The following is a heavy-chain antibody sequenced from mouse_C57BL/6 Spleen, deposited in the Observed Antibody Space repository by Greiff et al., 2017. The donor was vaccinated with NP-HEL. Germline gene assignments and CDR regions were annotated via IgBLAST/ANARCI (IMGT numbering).Heavy chain of an antibody. Sequence: VQLKESGGGLVKPGGSLKLSCAASGFTFSDYGMHWVRQAPEKGLEWVAYISSGSSTIYYADTVKGRFTISRDNAKNTLFLQMTSLRSEDTAMYYCARRKDDGYSYAMDYWGQGTSVTVSS. J-gene: IGHJ4*01. CDR1: GFTFSDYG. CDR2: ISSGSSTI. V-gene: IGHV5-17*01. D-gene: IGHD2-3*01. CDR3: ARRKDDGYSYAMDY.